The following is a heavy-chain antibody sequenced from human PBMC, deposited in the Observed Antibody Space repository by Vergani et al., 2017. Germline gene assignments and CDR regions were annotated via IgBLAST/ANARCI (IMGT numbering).Heavy chain of an antibody. CDR2: INHSGST. CDR1: GGSFSGYY. D-gene: IGHD1-14*01. V-gene: IGHV4-34*01. J-gene: IGHJ4*02. CDR3: ARVNLDFGCQRVFDY. Sequence: QVQLQQWGAGLLKPSETLSLTCAVYGGSFSGYYWSWIRQPPGKGLEWIGEINHSGSTNYNPSLKSRVTISVDTSKNPFSLKLSSVTAADTAVYYCARVNLDFGCQRVFDYRGQGTLVTVSS.